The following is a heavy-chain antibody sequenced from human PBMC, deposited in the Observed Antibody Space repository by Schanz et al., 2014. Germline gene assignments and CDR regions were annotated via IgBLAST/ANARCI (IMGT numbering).Heavy chain of an antibody. CDR2: IIPVLNIA. V-gene: IGHV1-69*04. CDR1: GGTFSTYP. CDR3: ARGRGFYDY. D-gene: IGHD3-10*01. Sequence: QVQVVQSGAEVKKPGASVKVSCKASGGTFSTYPINWLRQAPGQGLEWMGKIIPVLNIATYAQRFQGRVSITADTSTNTAYMELSSLTSEDTAVHYCARGRGFYDYWGQGTLVNVSS. J-gene: IGHJ4*02.